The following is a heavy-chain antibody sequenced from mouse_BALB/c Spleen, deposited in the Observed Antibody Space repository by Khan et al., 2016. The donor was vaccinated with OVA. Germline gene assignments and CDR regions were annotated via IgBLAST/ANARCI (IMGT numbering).Heavy chain of an antibody. CDR1: GYSFTDYT. J-gene: IGHJ3*01. CDR2: INPYNGVS. Sequence: VQLQQSGPELVKPGDSMKISCKASGYSFTDYTLNWVKQSHGKTLEWIGLINPYNGVSNYNQKFKGKATLTVDKSSSTAYMELLSLTSEDSAVDYGARSGYGGFAYWGQGTLVTVSA. D-gene: IGHD1-2*01. V-gene: IGHV1-31*01. CDR3: ARSGYGGFAY.